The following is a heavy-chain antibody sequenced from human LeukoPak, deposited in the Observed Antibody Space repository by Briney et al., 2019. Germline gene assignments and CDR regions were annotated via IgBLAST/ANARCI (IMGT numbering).Heavy chain of an antibody. V-gene: IGHV1-3*01. J-gene: IGHJ4*02. CDR2: INAGNGNT. Sequence: ASVKVSCKASGYTFTSYAMHWVRQAPGQRLEWMGWINAGNGNTKYSQKFQGRVTITRDTSASTAYMELSSLRSEDTAVYYCARKTQKYSGYDSAVAGPLDYWGQGTLVTVSS. CDR1: GYTFTSYA. CDR3: ARKTQKYSGYDSAVAGPLDY. D-gene: IGHD5-12*01.